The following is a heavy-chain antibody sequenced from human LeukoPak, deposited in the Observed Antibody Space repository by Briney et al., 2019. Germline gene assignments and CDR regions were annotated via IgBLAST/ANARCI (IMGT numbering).Heavy chain of an antibody. CDR1: GFTFNTYP. V-gene: IGHV3-74*01. D-gene: IGHD1-1*01. J-gene: IGHJ4*02. Sequence: GGSLRLSCTASGFTFNTYPMHWVRPAPGKGLVWVSRVYSDGSDSRHADSVKGRFTISRDNAKNTLYLQMNSLKVEDTAVYYCTRGANWAFDYWGQGTLVTVSS. CDR3: TRGANWAFDY. CDR2: VYSDGSDS.